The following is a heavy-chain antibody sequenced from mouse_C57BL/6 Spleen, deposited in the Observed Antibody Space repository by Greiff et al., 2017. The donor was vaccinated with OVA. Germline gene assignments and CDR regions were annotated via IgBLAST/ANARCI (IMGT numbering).Heavy chain of an antibody. CDR2: IYPGDGDT. CDR3: ARKPTSRDFDY. V-gene: IGHV1-80*01. CDR1: GYAFSSYW. J-gene: IGHJ2*01. Sequence: VQLQQSGAELVKPGASVKISCKASGYAFSSYWMNWVKQRPGKGLEWIGQIYPGDGDTNYNGKFKGKATLTADKSSSTAYMQLSSLTSEDSAVYFCARKPTSRDFDYWGQGTTLTVSS. D-gene: IGHD1-1*01.